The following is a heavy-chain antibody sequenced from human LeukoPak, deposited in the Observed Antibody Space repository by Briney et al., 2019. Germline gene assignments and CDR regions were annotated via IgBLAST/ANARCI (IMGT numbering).Heavy chain of an antibody. J-gene: IGHJ4*01. CDR1: GFTFSSYS. Sequence: GGSLRLSCAASGFTFSSYSMNWVRQAAGKGLEWVSSISSSSSYIYYADSVKGRFTISRDNCKRSLYLQMHSRRAEAAAVYYWAGERWLQVVDDWGQGTLVTVSS. V-gene: IGHV3-21*01. D-gene: IGHD5-24*01. CDR2: ISSSSSYI. CDR3: AGERWLQVVDD.